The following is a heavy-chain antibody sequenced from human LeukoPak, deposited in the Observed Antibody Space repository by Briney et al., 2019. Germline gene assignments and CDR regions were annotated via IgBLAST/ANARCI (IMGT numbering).Heavy chain of an antibody. D-gene: IGHD4-23*01. CDR2: INPNSGGT. CDR1: GYTFIGYY. J-gene: IGHJ6*03. Sequence: ASVKVSCKASGYTFIGYYIHWVRQPPGQGLEWMGWINPNSGGTNYAQKFQGRVTMTRDTSISTVYMELSRLRSDDTAVYYCARGGYGGNVIRDYMDVWGKGTTVTVSS. CDR3: ARGGYGGNVIRDYMDV. V-gene: IGHV1-2*02.